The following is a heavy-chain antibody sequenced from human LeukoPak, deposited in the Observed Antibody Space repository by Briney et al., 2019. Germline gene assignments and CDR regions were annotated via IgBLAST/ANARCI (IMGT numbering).Heavy chain of an antibody. CDR1: SGSISSSSYY. V-gene: IGHV4-39*01. Sequence: KPSETLSLTCTVSSGSISSSSYYWGWIRQPPGKGLEWIGSIYYSGSTYYNPSLKSRVTISVDTSKNQFSLKLSSVTAADTAVYYCARHSRFGELSRWFDPWGQGTLVTVSS. CDR3: ARHSRFGELSRWFDP. D-gene: IGHD3-10*01. CDR2: IYYSGST. J-gene: IGHJ5*02.